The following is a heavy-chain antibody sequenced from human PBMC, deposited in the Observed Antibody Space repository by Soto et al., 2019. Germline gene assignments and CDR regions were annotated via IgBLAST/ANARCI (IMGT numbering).Heavy chain of an antibody. Sequence: EVQLVESGGAIVQPGGSLRLSCATSGFTFSSYPIHWVRQAPGTGPVWVSRITEVGSGTTYADSVKGRFTVTRDNAKNTMYLQMSGLGAEDTAVYHCVRGTNGWRGMDYWGQGTLVTVSS. J-gene: IGHJ4*02. CDR3: VRGTNGWRGMDY. V-gene: IGHV3-74*01. CDR2: ITEVGSGT. CDR1: GFTFSSYP. D-gene: IGHD2-8*01.